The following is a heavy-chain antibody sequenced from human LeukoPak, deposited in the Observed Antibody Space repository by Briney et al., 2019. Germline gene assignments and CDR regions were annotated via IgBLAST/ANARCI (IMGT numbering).Heavy chain of an antibody. CDR3: ARSRASSGLLGY. V-gene: IGHV3-33*01. CDR1: GFTFSSYG. D-gene: IGHD6-19*01. Sequence: PGRSLRLSCAASGFTFSSYGMHWVRRAPGKGLEWVAVIWYDGSNKYYADSVKGRFTISRDNSKNTLYLQMNSLRAEDTAVYYCARSRASSGLLGYWGQGTLVTVSS. J-gene: IGHJ4*02. CDR2: IWYDGSNK.